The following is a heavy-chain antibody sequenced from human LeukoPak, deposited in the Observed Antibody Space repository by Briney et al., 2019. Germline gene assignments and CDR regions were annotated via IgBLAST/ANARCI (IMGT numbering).Heavy chain of an antibody. Sequence: PGGSLRLSCAASGFTFSSYSMNWVRQAPGKGLEWVSSISSSSSYIYYADSVKGRFTISRDNAKNSLYLQMNSLRAEDTAVYYCARGLFTDYGVLRYWGQGTLVTVSS. J-gene: IGHJ4*02. CDR1: GFTFSSYS. CDR2: ISSSSSYI. CDR3: ARGLFTDYGVLRY. V-gene: IGHV3-21*01. D-gene: IGHD4-17*01.